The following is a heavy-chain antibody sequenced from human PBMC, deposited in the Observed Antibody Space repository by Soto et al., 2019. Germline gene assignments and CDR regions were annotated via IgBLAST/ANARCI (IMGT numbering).Heavy chain of an antibody. Sequence: PRWSLRLTGAASEFIVSDNYINMVHQAPGKGLEWVSVTYTGGYTYYADSVKGRFTISRDNSKNTLHLQMNSLRAEDTAVYYCARDVREGITIFGVVIPLDYWGQGTLVTVSS. V-gene: IGHV3-53*05. CDR3: ARDVREGITIFGVVIPLDY. J-gene: IGHJ4*02. CDR2: TYTGGYT. CDR1: EFIVSDNY. D-gene: IGHD3-3*01.